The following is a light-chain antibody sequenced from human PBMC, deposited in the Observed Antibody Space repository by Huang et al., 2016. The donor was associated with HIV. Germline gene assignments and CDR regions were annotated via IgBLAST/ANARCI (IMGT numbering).Light chain of an antibody. V-gene: IGKV1-5*03. CDR3: EQYNWWT. J-gene: IGKJ1*01. CDR2: KAS. Sequence: DIQMTQSPSILSASVGDRVTITCRASHSISDWLAWYQQKPGKAPKLLIYKASTFQTGGRSRVSGSAPEAELTLNSSNRQSDDVETDYCEQYNWWTFGQGTKVEIK. CDR1: HSISDW.